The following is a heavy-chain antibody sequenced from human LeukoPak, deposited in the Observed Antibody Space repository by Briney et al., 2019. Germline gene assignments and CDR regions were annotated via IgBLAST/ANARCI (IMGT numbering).Heavy chain of an antibody. CDR1: GFTFNSYW. CDR3: ASSKGFDY. Sequence: GGSLRLSCAASGFTFNSYWMNWVRQAPGKGLEWMANINLDGSEKYYVDSVKGRVNISRDNAKNALYLQMNSLRAEDTAVYYCASSKGFDYWGQGTLVTVSS. V-gene: IGHV3-7*01. CDR2: INLDGSEK. J-gene: IGHJ4*02.